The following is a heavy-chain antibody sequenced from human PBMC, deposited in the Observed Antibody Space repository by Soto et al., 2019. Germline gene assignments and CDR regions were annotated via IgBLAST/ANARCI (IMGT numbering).Heavy chain of an antibody. Sequence: EVHLVESGEGLFQPGGSLRLSCVASGFTFSGYPMHWVRQAPGKGLEYVSAISSDGNSTFHADSVRGRFTTSRDNLKNTLYLQMGSLRVDDMAVYYCARGRIPYGLDVWGQGTAVTVS. V-gene: IGHV3-64*02. CDR1: GFTFSGYP. J-gene: IGHJ6*02. D-gene: IGHD2-21*01. CDR3: ARGRIPYGLDV. CDR2: ISSDGNST.